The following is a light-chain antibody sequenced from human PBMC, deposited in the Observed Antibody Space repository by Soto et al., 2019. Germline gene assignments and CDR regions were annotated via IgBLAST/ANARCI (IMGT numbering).Light chain of an antibody. J-gene: IGKJ2*01. Sequence: DIQMTQSPSSVSAFVGDRVTITCRASQGLSRWLAWYQQRPGKAPKLLVYAASSLQRGVPSRFSGGESGTNFTLTISSLQPEDSATYYCQQVNRIPYTFGQGTKLEIK. CDR1: QGLSRW. CDR2: AAS. V-gene: IGKV1-12*01. CDR3: QQVNRIPYT.